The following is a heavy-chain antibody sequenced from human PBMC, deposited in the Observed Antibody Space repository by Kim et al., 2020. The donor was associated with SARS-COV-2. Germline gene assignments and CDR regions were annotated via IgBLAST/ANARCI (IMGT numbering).Heavy chain of an antibody. CDR3: ARFLRGSSGWYDAFDI. J-gene: IGHJ3*02. CDR2: IYYSGST. Sequence: SETLSLTCTVSGGSISSYYWSWIRQPPGKGLEWIGYIYYSGSTNYNPSLKSRVTISVDTSKNQFSLKLSSVTAADTAVYYCARFLRGSSGWYDAFDIWGQGTMVTVSS. D-gene: IGHD6-19*01. V-gene: IGHV4-59*13. CDR1: GGSISSYY.